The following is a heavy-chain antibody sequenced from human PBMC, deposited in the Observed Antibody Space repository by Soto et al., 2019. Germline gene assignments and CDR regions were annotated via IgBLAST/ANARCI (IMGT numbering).Heavy chain of an antibody. J-gene: IGHJ6*02. CDR2: IYYSGST. CDR1: GGSISSYY. V-gene: IGHV4-59*01. Sequence: PSETLSLTCTVSGGSISSYYWIWIRQPPGKGLEWIGYIYYSGSTNYNPSLKSRVTISVDTSKNQFSLKLSSVTAADTAVYYCARGGDGYNYGSVRYYYYYGMDVWGQGTTVTVSS. D-gene: IGHD5-12*01. CDR3: ARGGDGYNYGSVRYYYYYGMDV.